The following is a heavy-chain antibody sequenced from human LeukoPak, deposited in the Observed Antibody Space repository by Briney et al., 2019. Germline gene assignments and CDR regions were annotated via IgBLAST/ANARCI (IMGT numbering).Heavy chain of an antibody. D-gene: IGHD3-9*01. CDR1: GYTFTSYD. V-gene: IGHV1-8*01. Sequence: WASVKVSCKASGYTFTSYDINWVRQATGQGLEWMGWMNPNSGNTGYAQKFQGRVTMTRNTSISTAYMELSSLRSEDTAVYYCARGSIFRIFRAFDIWGQGTMVTVSS. J-gene: IGHJ3*02. CDR2: MNPNSGNT. CDR3: ARGSIFRIFRAFDI.